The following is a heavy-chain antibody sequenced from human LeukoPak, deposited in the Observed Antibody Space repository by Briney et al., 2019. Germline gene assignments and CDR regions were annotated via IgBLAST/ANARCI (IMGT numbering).Heavy chain of an antibody. CDR3: ARDSAGRISLGSTPNNYYYYMDV. J-gene: IGHJ6*03. V-gene: IGHV1-69*05. CDR2: IIPIFGTA. CDR1: GGTFSSYA. Sequence: ASVKVSCKASGGTFSSYAISWVRQAPGQGLEWMGGIIPIFGTANYAQKFQGRVTITTDESTSTAYMELSSLRSEDTAVYYCARDSAGRISLGSTPNNYYYYMDVWGKGTTVTVSS. D-gene: IGHD3-16*02.